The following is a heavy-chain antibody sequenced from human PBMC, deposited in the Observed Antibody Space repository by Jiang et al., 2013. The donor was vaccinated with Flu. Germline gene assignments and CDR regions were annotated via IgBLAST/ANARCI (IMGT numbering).Heavy chain of an antibody. CDR3: AKTGVGYCSGGSCYAYFDY. V-gene: IGHV3-9*01. Sequence: ISWNSGSIGYADSVKGRFTISRDNAKNSLYLQMNSLRAEDTALYYCAKTGVGYCSGGSCYAYFDYWGQGTLVTVSS. CDR2: ISWNSGSI. D-gene: IGHD2-15*01. J-gene: IGHJ4*02.